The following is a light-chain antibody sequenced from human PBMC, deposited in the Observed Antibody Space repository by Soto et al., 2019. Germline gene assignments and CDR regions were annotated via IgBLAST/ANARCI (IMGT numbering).Light chain of an antibody. CDR2: AAS. Sequence: DIQMTQSPSSLSASVGDRVTITCRASQSIGNRLNWYRQKPGKPPDLLIYAASSLHSGVPSRFSGSGSGTDFTLTISSLQPEDFATFYCQLSYSSWTFGQGTKVEIK. J-gene: IGKJ1*01. V-gene: IGKV1-39*01. CDR3: QLSYSSWT. CDR1: QSIGNR.